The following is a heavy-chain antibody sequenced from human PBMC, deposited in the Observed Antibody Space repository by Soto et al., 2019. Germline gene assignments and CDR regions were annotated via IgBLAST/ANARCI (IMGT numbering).Heavy chain of an antibody. CDR2: ISAYSGHT. J-gene: IGHJ4*02. Sequence: QVQLVQSGAEVKKPGASVKVSCKAYGYTFSSYGLSWVRQAPGQGLEWMGWISAYSGHTVYTKRFKGRLTMATDTSTGTAYMELRSLRSDDTAVYYCARDFYQSSGYCDYWGQGTLVTVSS. CDR3: ARDFYQSSGYCDY. CDR1: GYTFSSYG. V-gene: IGHV1-18*01. D-gene: IGHD3-22*01.